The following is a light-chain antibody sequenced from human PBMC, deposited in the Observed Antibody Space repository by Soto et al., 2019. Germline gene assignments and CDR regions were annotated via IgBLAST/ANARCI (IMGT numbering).Light chain of an antibody. Sequence: QSALTQPRSVSGSPGQSATISCTGTSSDVGGYNFVSWYQQHPGKVPKLIIYDVSQRPSGVPDRFSGSKSGNTASLTISGLQAEDEADYYCCSYAGSYSLFGGGTKVTVL. CDR1: SSDVGGYNF. CDR2: DVS. CDR3: CSYAGSYSL. J-gene: IGLJ2*01. V-gene: IGLV2-11*01.